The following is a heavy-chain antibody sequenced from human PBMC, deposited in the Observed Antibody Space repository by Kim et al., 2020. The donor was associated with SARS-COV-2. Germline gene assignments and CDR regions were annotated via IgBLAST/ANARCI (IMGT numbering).Heavy chain of an antibody. CDR1: GFTFNTHS. CDR3: ARDGRHCSGPSCPDSGSYNYFALDV. CDR2: ISYDGAHT. Sequence: GGSLRLSCAASGFTFNTHSMTWVRQAPGKGLEWVSSISYDGAHTLYADSVKGRFIISRDTATNSLYLQTDSLRAEDSAVYYCARDGRHCSGPSCPDSGSYNYFALDVWGQGTTVIVSS. D-gene: IGHD2-2*01. V-gene: IGHV3-21*01. J-gene: IGHJ6*02.